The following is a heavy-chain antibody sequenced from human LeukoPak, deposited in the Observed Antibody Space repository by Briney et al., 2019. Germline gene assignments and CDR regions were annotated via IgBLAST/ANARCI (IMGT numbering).Heavy chain of an antibody. Sequence: SETRSLTCAVSGASLSDTHWWSWVRQPPGKGREWIGEIYKLGRPNYNPSLRCRVAISEDKFKNQFLLKLTAVTAADTAVYYCARHRGPYYYGPKTDHNFDDWGQRTLVTVPS. J-gene: IGHJ4*02. V-gene: IGHV4-4*02. CDR2: IYKLGRP. D-gene: IGHD3-10*01. CDR3: ARHRGPYYYGPKTDHNFDD. CDR1: GASLSDTHW.